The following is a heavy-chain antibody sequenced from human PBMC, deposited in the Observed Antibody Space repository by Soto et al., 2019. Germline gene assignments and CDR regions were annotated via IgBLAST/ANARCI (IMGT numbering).Heavy chain of an antibody. V-gene: IGHV3-33*06. CDR2: IWYDGSNQ. CDR3: AKAGAYCSGGSCYGHNWLDP. J-gene: IGHJ5*02. CDR1: GFTFSSFA. D-gene: IGHD2-15*01. Sequence: QVQLVESGGGVVQPGRSLRLSCAASGFTFSSFAMHWVRQAPGKGLEWVAVIWYDGSNQEYADSVKGRFTISRDNSKNTXYXXMNSRRDEDTAVYHCAKAGAYCSGGSCYGHNWLDPWGQGTLVTVSS.